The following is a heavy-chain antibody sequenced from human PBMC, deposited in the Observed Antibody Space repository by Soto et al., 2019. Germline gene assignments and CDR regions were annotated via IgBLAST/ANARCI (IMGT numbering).Heavy chain of an antibody. CDR2: ISYDGSNK. CDR1: GFTVSSSY. D-gene: IGHD6-19*01. V-gene: IGHV3-30*18. CDR3: AKGAGVAGTWDDAFDI. Sequence: GGSLRLSCAASGFTVSSSYVNWVRQTPGKGLEWVAVISYDGSNKYYADSVKGRFTISRDNSKNTLYLQMNSLRAEDTAVYYCAKGAGVAGTWDDAFDIWGQGTMVTVSS. J-gene: IGHJ3*02.